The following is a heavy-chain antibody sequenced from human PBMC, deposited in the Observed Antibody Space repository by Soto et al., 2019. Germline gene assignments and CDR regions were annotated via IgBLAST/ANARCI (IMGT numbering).Heavy chain of an antibody. V-gene: IGHV3-53*04. Sequence: GGSLRLSCAASGFTVSSNYMSWVRQAPGKGLEWVSVIYSGGSTYYADSVKGRFTISRHNSKNTLYLQMNSLRAEDTAVYYCARDAPLITMVRGALYYYYYMDVWGKGTTVTVSS. CDR1: GFTVSSNY. CDR3: ARDAPLITMVRGALYYYYYMDV. D-gene: IGHD3-10*01. CDR2: IYSGGST. J-gene: IGHJ6*03.